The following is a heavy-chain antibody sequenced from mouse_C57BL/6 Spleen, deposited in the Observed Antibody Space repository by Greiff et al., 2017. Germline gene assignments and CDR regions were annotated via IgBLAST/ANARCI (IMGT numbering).Heavy chain of an antibody. CDR1: GYTFTSYW. V-gene: IGHV1-50*01. Sequence: QVQLQQPGAELVKPGASVKLSCKASGYTFTSYWMQWVKQRPGQGLEWIGEIDPSDSYTNYNQKFKGKATLTVDTSSSTAYMQLSSLTSEDSAVYYCARGGITTGRDAMDYWGQGTSVTVSS. CDR3: ARGGITTGRDAMDY. J-gene: IGHJ4*01. D-gene: IGHD1-1*01. CDR2: IDPSDSYT.